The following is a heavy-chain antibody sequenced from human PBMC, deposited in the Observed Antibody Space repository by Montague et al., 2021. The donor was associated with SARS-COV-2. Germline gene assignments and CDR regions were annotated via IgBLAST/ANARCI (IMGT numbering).Heavy chain of an antibody. CDR3: ARLTAGYCSGGSCYWGTGFDY. Sequence: TLSLTCTVSGGSISSGGYYWSWIRQRPGKGLEWIGYIYYSGSTYYNPSLKSRVTIPVDTSKNQFSLKLSSVTAADTAVYYCARLTAGYCSGGSCYWGTGFDYWGQGTLVTVSS. J-gene: IGHJ4*02. CDR1: GGSISSGGYY. V-gene: IGHV4-31*03. D-gene: IGHD2-15*01. CDR2: IYYSGST.